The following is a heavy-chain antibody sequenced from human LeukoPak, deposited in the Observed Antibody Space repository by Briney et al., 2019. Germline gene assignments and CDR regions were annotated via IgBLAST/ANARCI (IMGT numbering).Heavy chain of an antibody. Sequence: SETLSLTCGVSGGSISNTNWWSWVRPPPGQGLEWIGEISLTGLTHYNPSLESRVTVSLDKSKNQLSLNLTYVTAADTAVFYCSRENGAFSPFGYWGQGTLVTVLS. CDR3: SRENGAFSPFGY. V-gene: IGHV4-4*02. CDR1: GGSISNTNW. J-gene: IGHJ4*02. D-gene: IGHD2-8*01. CDR2: ISLTGLT.